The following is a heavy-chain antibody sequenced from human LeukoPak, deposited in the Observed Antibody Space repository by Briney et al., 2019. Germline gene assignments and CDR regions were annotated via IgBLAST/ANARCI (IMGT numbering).Heavy chain of an antibody. V-gene: IGHV4-59*12. Sequence: PSETLSLTCTVSGGSISSYYWSWIRQTPGKGLEWIGYIYYSGSTNFNPSLKSRVTISVDTSKNQFSLKLSSVTAADTAVYYCATIPDYGEPYSYWGQGTLVTVSS. CDR2: IYYSGST. CDR1: GGSISSYY. D-gene: IGHD4-17*01. CDR3: ATIPDYGEPYSY. J-gene: IGHJ4*02.